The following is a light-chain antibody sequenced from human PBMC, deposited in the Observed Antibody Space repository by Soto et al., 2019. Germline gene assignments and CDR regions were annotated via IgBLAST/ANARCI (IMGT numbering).Light chain of an antibody. J-gene: IGKJ1*01. CDR1: QNINSW. V-gene: IGKV1-5*03. Sequence: DIQMTQSPSTLSASVGDRVTITCRASQNINSWLAWYQQKPGKAPKLLIYKASSLETGVPSRFSGSGSGTEFTLTISSLQPDDFATYHCQQYKSFWTFGLGTKVDIK. CDR3: QQYKSFWT. CDR2: KAS.